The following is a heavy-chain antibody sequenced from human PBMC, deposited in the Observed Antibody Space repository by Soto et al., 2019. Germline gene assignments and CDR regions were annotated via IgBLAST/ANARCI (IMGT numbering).Heavy chain of an antibody. CDR2: MYYSGDT. CDR3: ARHSIGGIAVAVNWFDP. D-gene: IGHD6-19*01. J-gene: IGHJ5*02. V-gene: IGHV4-39*01. CDR1: GGSISSRTYY. Sequence: SETLSLTCTVSGGSISSRTYYWGWIRQPPGKGLEWIGSMYYSGDTYYNPSLKSRVTISVDTSKNQFSLKLSSVTAADTAVYYCARHSIGGIAVAVNWFDPWGQGTLVTVSS.